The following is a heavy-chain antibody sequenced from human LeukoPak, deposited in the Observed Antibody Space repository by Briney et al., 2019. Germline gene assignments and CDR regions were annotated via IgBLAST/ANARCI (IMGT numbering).Heavy chain of an antibody. CDR3: AKDRYYDSSGAFDY. V-gene: IGHV3-21*04. Sequence: PGGSLRLSCAASGFTFSSHSMNWVRQAPGKGLEWVSSISSSSIYIYYADSVKGRFTISRDNAKNSLYLQMNSLRAEDMALYYCAKDRYYDSSGAFDYWGQGTLVTVSS. D-gene: IGHD3-22*01. CDR2: ISSSSIYI. CDR1: GFTFSSHS. J-gene: IGHJ4*02.